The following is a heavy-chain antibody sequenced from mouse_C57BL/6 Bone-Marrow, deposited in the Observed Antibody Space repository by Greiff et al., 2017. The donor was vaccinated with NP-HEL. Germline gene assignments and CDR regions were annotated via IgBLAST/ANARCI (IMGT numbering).Heavy chain of an antibody. V-gene: IGHV10-3*01. Sequence: EVQVVESGGGLVQPKGSLKLSCAASGFTFNTYAMHWVRQAPGKGLEWVARIRSKSSNYATYYADSVKDRFTISRDDSQSMLYLQLNSLKTEDTAMYYCVSPFSIRAWFAYWGQGTLVTVSA. CDR3: VSPFSIRAWFAY. CDR1: GFTFNTYA. D-gene: IGHD1-1*01. CDR2: IRSKSSNYAT. J-gene: IGHJ3*01.